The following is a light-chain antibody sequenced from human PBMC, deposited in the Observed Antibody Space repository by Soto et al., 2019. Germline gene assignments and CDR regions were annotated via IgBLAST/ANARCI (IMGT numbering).Light chain of an antibody. CDR3: LQHSSSPFT. V-gene: IGKV1-17*01. J-gene: IGKJ3*01. CDR1: QGIRDD. Sequence: DIQMTQSPSFLSPSIGDRVTITCRASQGIRDDLSWFQQKPGKAPERLIYRASFLQAGVPSRFSGSGSGTEFPLTIISLQPEDFATYYCLQHSSSPFTFGPGPEVHVK. CDR2: RAS.